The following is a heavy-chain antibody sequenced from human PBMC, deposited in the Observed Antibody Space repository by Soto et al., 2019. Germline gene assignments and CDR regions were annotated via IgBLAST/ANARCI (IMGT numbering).Heavy chain of an antibody. J-gene: IGHJ5*02. CDR2: ISYDGSKT. V-gene: IGHV3-30-3*01. CDR1: EFTFSIYA. CDR3: ERDRETSGWFDP. Sequence: QMQLVESGGGVVQPGRSLRLSCAASEFTFSIYAMHWVRQAPGKGLEWVAVISYDGSKTYHADSVKGRFTISRDNSKNTLYLQMNSLRVEDTALYYCERDRETSGWFDPWGQGTLVTVSS.